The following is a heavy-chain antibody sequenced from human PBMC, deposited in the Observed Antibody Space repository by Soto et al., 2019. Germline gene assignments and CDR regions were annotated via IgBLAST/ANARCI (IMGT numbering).Heavy chain of an antibody. Sequence: GGSLRLSCEASGFTCSDYYLSWIRQAPGKGLEWISYSSNSGTFSRYADSVKGRFSISRDNTKNLLYLQMNSLRAEDTAVYYCARSGDNYNRLDYWGQGTPVTVSS. V-gene: IGHV3-11*06. D-gene: IGHD1-1*01. J-gene: IGHJ4*02. CDR3: ARSGDNYNRLDY. CDR2: SSNSGTFS. CDR1: GFTCSDYY.